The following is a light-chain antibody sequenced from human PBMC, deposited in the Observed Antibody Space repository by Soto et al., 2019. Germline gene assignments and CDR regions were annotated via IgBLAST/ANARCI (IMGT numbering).Light chain of an antibody. V-gene: IGKV3D-15*01. CDR2: GAS. Sequence: EIVLTQSPATLSVSPGERATLSCRASQSVSSNLAWYQQKPGQAPRLLSYGASPRATGIPARFSGSGSGTKFTLTISRLQSEDFAVYYCEKYNNWPPITFGQGTRLEIK. CDR3: EKYNNWPPIT. CDR1: QSVSSN. J-gene: IGKJ5*01.